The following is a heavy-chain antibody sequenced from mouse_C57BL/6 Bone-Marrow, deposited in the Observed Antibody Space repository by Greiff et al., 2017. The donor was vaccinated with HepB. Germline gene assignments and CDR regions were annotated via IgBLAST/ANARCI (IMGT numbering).Heavy chain of an antibody. CDR2: IYPGGGYT. J-gene: IGHJ1*03. V-gene: IGHV1-63*01. CDR3: ARWGSYFDV. CDR1: GYTFTNYW. Sequence: QVQLKESGAELVRPGTSVKMSCKASGYTFTNYWIGWAKQRPGHGLEWIGDIYPGGGYTNYNEKFKGKATLTADKSSSTAYMQFSSLTSEDSAIYYCARWGSYFDVWGTGTTVTVSS.